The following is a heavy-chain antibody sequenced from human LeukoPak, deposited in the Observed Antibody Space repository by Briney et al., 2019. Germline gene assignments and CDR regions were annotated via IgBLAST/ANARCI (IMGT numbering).Heavy chain of an antibody. CDR2: IKSKTDGGTT. D-gene: IGHD3-3*01. CDR3: TTDYDFWSGYSIDY. J-gene: IGHJ4*02. V-gene: IGHV3-15*07. CDR1: GFTFSNAW. Sequence: GGSLRLSCAASGFTFSNAWMNWVRQAPGKGLEWVGRIKSKTDGGTTDYAAPVKGRLTISRDDSKNTLYLQMNSLKTEDTAVHYCTTDYDFWSGYSIDYWGQGTLVTVSS.